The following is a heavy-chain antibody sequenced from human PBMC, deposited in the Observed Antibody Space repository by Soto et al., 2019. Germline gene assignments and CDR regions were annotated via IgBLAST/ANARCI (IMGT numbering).Heavy chain of an antibody. CDR3: VRDGRREQPLGA. V-gene: IGHV3-53*02. CDR2: IYSGDST. D-gene: IGHD3-16*01. Sequence: EVQLVETGGGLVQPGGSLRLSCAVSGFTVRNNYLSWVRQAPGKGLEWVSVIYSGDSTYYADSVEGRFTISRDSSTNTLYFQMNSLRVDDTAMYYCVRDGRREQPLGAWGQGTLVTVSS. CDR1: GFTVRNNY. J-gene: IGHJ5*02.